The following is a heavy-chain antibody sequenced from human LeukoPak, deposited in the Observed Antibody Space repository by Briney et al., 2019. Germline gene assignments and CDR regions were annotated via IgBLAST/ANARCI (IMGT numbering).Heavy chain of an antibody. CDR3: AKDRGTPGIAMPLRGYFDW. J-gene: IGHJ4*01. V-gene: IGHV3-33*06. Sequence: GRSLRLSCAASGFIFSGSGMHWVRQAPGKGLEWVAIVWDDGINTNYADSVKGRFTISRDNSKNTVDLQMNSLRAEDTAMYYCAKDRGTPGIAMPLRGYFDWWGQGALVTVSS. CDR2: VWDDGINT. CDR1: GFIFSGSG. D-gene: IGHD2-2*01.